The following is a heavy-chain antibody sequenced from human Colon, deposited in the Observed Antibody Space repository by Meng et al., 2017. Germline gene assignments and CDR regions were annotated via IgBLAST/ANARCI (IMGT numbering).Heavy chain of an antibody. J-gene: IGHJ2*01. CDR1: GFTFSRYA. D-gene: IGHD6-13*01. CDR3: ARRIEAVGIRCFDL. CDR2: ISDGGIDT. Sequence: EVQLLESGGGLVQPGGSLRLSCAASGFTFSRYAMSWVRQAPGKGLEWVSAISDGGIDTFYADSVKGRFTISRDNSRNALYLQVDSLRVEDTALYYCARRIEAVGIRCFDLWGQAPWSPSPQ. V-gene: IGHV3-23*01.